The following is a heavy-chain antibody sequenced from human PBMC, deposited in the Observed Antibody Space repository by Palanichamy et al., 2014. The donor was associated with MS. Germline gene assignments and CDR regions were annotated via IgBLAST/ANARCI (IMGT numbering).Heavy chain of an antibody. J-gene: IGHJ6*03. V-gene: IGHV7-4-1*02. CDR2: INTNTGNP. D-gene: IGHD3-3*01. CDR1: GYTFTSYA. Sequence: QVQLVQSGSELKKPGASVKVSCKASGYTFTSYAMNWVRQAPGQGLEWMGWINTNTGNPTYAQGFTGRFVFSLDTSVSTAYLQISSLKAEDTAVYYCARELRFLEWLSPRDYYYMDVWGKGTTVTVSS. CDR3: ARELRFLEWLSPRDYYYMDV.